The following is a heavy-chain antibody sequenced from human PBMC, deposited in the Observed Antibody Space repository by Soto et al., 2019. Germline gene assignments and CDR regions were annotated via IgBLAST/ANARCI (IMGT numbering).Heavy chain of an antibody. J-gene: IGHJ6*02. CDR1: GGSISSGGYY. CDR3: ARVVKGFYGTDV. D-gene: IGHD2-21*01. CDR2: IYYSGST. Sequence: QVQLQESGPGLVKPSQTLSLTCTVSGGSISSGGYYWSWIRQHPGKGLEWIGYIYYSGSTYYNPSLKSRLTISLDTSKDQFSQKLSSVTAADTAVYYSARVVKGFYGTDVWGQGTTVTVSS. V-gene: IGHV4-31*03.